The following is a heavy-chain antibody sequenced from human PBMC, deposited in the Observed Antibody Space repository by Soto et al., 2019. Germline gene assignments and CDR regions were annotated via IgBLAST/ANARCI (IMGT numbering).Heavy chain of an antibody. CDR1: GFSLSTSGVG. Sequence: SGPTLVNPTHTLTLTCTFSGFSLSTSGVGVGWIRQPPGKALEWLALIYWDDDKRYSPSLKTRLTISKDTSKNQVVLTMTNMDPVDTATYYCARLAYYYDSSGYYCLDYWGQGTLVTVSS. CDR2: IYWDDDK. J-gene: IGHJ4*02. D-gene: IGHD3-22*01. CDR3: ARLAYYYDSSGYYCLDY. V-gene: IGHV2-5*02.